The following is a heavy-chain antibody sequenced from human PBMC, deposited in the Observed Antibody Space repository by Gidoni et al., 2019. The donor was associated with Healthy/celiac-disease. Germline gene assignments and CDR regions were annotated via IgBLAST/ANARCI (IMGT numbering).Heavy chain of an antibody. J-gene: IGHJ5*02. V-gene: IGHV3-33*01. CDR2: IWDDGSNK. Sequence: QVQLVESGGGVVQPGRSLRLSCAASGFPFSSYGMHWVRQAPGKGLEWVAVIWDDGSNKYYADSVKGRFTISRDNSKNTLYLQMNSLRAEDTAVYYCARGAYDSSGYHNWFDPWGQGTLVTVSS. CDR3: ARGAYDSSGYHNWFDP. CDR1: GFPFSSYG. D-gene: IGHD3-22*01.